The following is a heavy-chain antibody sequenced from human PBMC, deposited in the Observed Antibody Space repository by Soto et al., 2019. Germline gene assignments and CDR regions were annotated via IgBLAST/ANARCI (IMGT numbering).Heavy chain of an antibody. CDR1: GYTFSSYG. CDR2: ISAYNGNT. CDR3: ARGLGYCISTSCYVPYFDY. J-gene: IGHJ4*02. V-gene: IGHV1-18*01. Sequence: QVQLVQSGAEVKKPGASVKVSCKASGYTFSSYGISWVRQAPGQGLEWMGWISAYNGNTNYAQKLQGRVTMTTDTSTSTAYMELRSLRSDDTPVYYCARGLGYCISTSCYVPYFDYWGQGTLVTVSS. D-gene: IGHD2-2*01.